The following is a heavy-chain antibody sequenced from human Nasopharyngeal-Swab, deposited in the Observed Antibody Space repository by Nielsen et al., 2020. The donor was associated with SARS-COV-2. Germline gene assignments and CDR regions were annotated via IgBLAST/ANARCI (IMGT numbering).Heavy chain of an antibody. Sequence: SETLSLICTVSGGSISSYYWSWIRQPPGKGLEWIGYIYYSGSTNYNPSLKSRVTISVDTSKNQFSLKLSSVTAADTAVYYCARLYCTNGVCYGAFDYWGQGTLVTVSS. D-gene: IGHD2-8*01. CDR2: IYYSGST. J-gene: IGHJ4*02. V-gene: IGHV4-59*01. CDR3: ARLYCTNGVCYGAFDY. CDR1: GGSISSYY.